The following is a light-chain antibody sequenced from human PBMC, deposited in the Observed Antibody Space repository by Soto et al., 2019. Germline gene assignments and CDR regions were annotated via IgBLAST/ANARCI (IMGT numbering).Light chain of an antibody. Sequence: EIVMTQSPVTLSVSPGGRATLSCRASQSISDTLAWYQQKPGQAPRLLIHGASTRAPGFPARFSGSGSGTDFTLTINSLQSDDFAVHYCQQYDRWPLTFGGGTKVDIK. CDR1: QSISDT. V-gene: IGKV3-15*01. CDR3: QQYDRWPLT. CDR2: GAS. J-gene: IGKJ4*01.